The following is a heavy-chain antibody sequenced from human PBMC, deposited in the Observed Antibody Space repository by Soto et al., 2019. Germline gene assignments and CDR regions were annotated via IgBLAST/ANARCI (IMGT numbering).Heavy chain of an antibody. J-gene: IGHJ4*02. CDR2: ISYDGSNK. V-gene: IGHV3-30*18. CDR3: AKASVRGVITSDYFDY. Sequence: QVQLVESGGGVVQPGRSLRLSCAASGFTFSSYGMHWVRQAPGKGLEWVAVISYDGSNKYYADSVKGRFTISRDNSKNTLYLQMNSLRAEDTAVYYCAKASVRGVITSDYFDYWGQGTLVTVSS. CDR1: GFTFSSYG. D-gene: IGHD3-10*02.